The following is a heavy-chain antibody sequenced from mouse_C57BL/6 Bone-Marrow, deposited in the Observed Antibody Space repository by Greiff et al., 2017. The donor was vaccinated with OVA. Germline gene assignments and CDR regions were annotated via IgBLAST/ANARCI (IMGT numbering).Heavy chain of an antibody. D-gene: IGHD2-2*01. CDR2: ISDGGSYT. CDR1: GFTFSSYA. V-gene: IGHV5-4*03. CDR3: ARTWLYYYAMDY. J-gene: IGHJ4*01. Sequence: EVMLVESGGGLVKPGGSLKLSCAASGFTFSSYAMSWVRQTPEKRLEWVATISDGGSYTYYPDNVKGRFTISRDNAKNNLYLQMRHLNSEDTAMYYCARTWLYYYAMDYWGHGPSVPVSS.